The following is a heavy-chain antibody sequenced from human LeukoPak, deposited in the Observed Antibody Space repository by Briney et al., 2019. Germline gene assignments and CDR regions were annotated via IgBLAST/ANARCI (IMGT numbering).Heavy chain of an antibody. CDR3: ARGHDNTGYNYFDY. CDR2: INPNSGGT. V-gene: IGHV1-2*02. J-gene: IGHJ4*02. D-gene: IGHD3-9*01. Sequence: GASVKVSCKAPGYTFTDYYIHWVRQAPGQGLERMGWINPNSGGTNYAQKFQGRVTMTRATSIATTYMDLRSLISDDTAVYYCARGHDNTGYNYFDYWGQGTLVTVSS. CDR1: GYTFTDYY.